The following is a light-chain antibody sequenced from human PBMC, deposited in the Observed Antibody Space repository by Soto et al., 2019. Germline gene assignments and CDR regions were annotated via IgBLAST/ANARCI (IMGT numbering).Light chain of an antibody. CDR1: QSISSW. J-gene: IGKJ5*01. Sequence: DIQMTQSPSTLSASVGDSVTITCRASQSISSWLAWYQQKPGKAPKVLIYDASSLEGVVPSRFSSSGCGAEFTLTISILQPDDFATYYYQQYNSYSTFGQGTRLDIK. V-gene: IGKV1-5*01. CDR2: DAS. CDR3: QQYNSYST.